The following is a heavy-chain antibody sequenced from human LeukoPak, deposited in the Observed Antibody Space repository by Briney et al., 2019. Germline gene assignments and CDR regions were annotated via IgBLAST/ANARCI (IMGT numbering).Heavy chain of an antibody. CDR1: GYTFTGYY. V-gene: IGHV1-2*04. CDR2: INPNSGGT. Sequence: ASVKVSCKASGYTFTGYYMHWVRQAPGQGLERMGWINPNSGGTNYAQKFQGWVTMTRDTSISTAYMELSRLRSDDTAVYYCARVRGRFGEYAFDIWGQGTMVTVSS. D-gene: IGHD3-10*01. J-gene: IGHJ3*02. CDR3: ARVRGRFGEYAFDI.